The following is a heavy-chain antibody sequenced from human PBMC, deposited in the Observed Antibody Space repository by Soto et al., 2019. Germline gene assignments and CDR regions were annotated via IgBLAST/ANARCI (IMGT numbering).Heavy chain of an antibody. Sequence: QVQLQESGPGLVKPSQTLSLTCTVSGGSISSDRYFWSWVRQHPGKGLEWIAYILNSGSTYFNPSPKSRVTFSVDTSKSKFSLNLTSVTAADTAVYYCARGHTTFGFYYYGLDVWGQGTTVIVSS. CDR2: ILNSGST. D-gene: IGHD3-10*01. CDR3: ARGHTTFGFYYYGLDV. CDR1: GGSISSDRYF. V-gene: IGHV4-31*03. J-gene: IGHJ6*02.